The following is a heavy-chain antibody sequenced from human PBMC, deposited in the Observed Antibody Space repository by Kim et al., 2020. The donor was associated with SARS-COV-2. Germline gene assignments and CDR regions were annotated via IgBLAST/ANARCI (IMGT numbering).Heavy chain of an antibody. D-gene: IGHD3-16*02. J-gene: IGHJ4*02. CDR3: ATGSVGPPSYYFDY. V-gene: IGHV1-24*01. Sequence: AQKFQGRVTMTEDTSTDTAYMELSSLRSEDTAVYYCATGSVGPPSYYFDYWGQGTLVTVSS.